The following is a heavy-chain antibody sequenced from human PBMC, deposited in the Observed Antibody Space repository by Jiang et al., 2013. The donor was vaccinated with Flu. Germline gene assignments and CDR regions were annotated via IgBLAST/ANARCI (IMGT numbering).Heavy chain of an antibody. J-gene: IGHJ6*02. D-gene: IGHD5-18*01. CDR2: TYYRSKWYN. Sequence: SQTLSLTCAISGDSVSSNSAAWNWIRQSPSRGLEWLGRTYYRSKWYNDYAVSVKSRITINPDTSKNQFSLQLNSVTPEDTAVYYCARGSKWIQLWSYYYYYGMDVWGQGTTVTVSS. V-gene: IGHV6-1*01. CDR1: GDSVSSNSAA. CDR3: ARGSKWIQLWSYYYYYGMDV.